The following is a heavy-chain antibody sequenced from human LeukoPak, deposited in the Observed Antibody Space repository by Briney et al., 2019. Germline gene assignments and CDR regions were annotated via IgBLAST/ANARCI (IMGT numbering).Heavy chain of an antibody. D-gene: IGHD2-15*01. Sequence: SETLSLTCTVSGGSISSYYWSWIWQPPGKGLEWIGYIYYSGSTNYNPSLKSRVTISVDTSKNQFSLKLSSVTAADTAVYYCARGVVAARFWFDPWGQGTLVTVSS. J-gene: IGHJ5*02. V-gene: IGHV4-59*01. CDR2: IYYSGST. CDR1: GGSISSYY. CDR3: ARGVVAARFWFDP.